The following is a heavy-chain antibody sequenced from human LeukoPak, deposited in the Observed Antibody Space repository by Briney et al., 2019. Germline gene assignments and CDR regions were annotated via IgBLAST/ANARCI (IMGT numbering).Heavy chain of an antibody. D-gene: IGHD3-22*01. J-gene: IGHJ4*02. Sequence: SETLSLTCTVSGGSISSSSYYWGWIRQPPGKGLEWIGSIYYSGSTYYNPSLKSRVTISVDTSKNQFSLKLSSVTAADTAVYYCASTLNYYYDSSKDYWGQETLVTVSS. CDR3: ASTLNYYYDSSKDY. CDR1: GGSISSSSYY. CDR2: IYYSGST. V-gene: IGHV4-39*01.